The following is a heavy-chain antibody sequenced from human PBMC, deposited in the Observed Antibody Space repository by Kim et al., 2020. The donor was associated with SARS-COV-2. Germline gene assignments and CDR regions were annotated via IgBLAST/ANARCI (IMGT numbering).Heavy chain of an antibody. V-gene: IGHV4-39*07. CDR3: ARDPWPQYSSPLFYYY. J-gene: IGHJ6*01. D-gene: IGHD6-19*01. CDR2: IYYSGST. CDR1: GGSISSSSYY. Sequence: SETLSLTCTVSGGSISSSSYYWGWIRQPPGKGLEWIGSIYYSGSTYYNPSLKSRVTISVDTSKNQFSLKLSSVTATDTAVYYCARDPWPQYSSPLFYYY.